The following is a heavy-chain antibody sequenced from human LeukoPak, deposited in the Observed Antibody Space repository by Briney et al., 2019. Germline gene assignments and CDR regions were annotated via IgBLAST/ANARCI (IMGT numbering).Heavy chain of an antibody. J-gene: IGHJ5*02. CDR3: ATDRNWFDP. V-gene: IGHV3-15*01. CDR1: GFTFNTAY. Sequence: GGSLRLSCAASGFTFNTAYMSWLRQTPGKGLEWVGRLKSRSQGGTADYAAPVKGRFTISRDDSKNTLYLQMNSVKIEDTGVYYCATDRNWFDPWGQGTLVTVSS. CDR2: LKSRSQGGTA.